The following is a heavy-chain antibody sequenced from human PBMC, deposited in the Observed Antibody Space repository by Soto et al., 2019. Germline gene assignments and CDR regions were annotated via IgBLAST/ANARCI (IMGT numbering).Heavy chain of an antibody. D-gene: IGHD6-19*01. CDR3: ARDNKVGSGWYLLWY. CDR1: GYTFTSYY. V-gene: IGHV1-46*03. Sequence: QVQLVQSGAEVKKPGASVKVSCKASGYTFTSYYMHWVRQAPGQGLEWMGIINPSGGSSSYAQKFQGRVTMXXDXSXXTVSMELSSLRSEDTAVYYCARDNKVGSGWYLLWYWGQGTLVTVSS. J-gene: IGHJ4*02. CDR2: INPSGGSS.